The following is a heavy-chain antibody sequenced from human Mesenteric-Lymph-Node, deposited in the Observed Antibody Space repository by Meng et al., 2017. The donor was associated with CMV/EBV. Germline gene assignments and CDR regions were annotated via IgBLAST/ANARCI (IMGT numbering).Heavy chain of an antibody. CDR3: AGDEYCSSTSCYSWFDP. V-gene: IGHV1-2*02. CDR1: GYTFTSYG. D-gene: IGHD2-2*01. Sequence: ASVKVSCKASGYTFTSYGISWVRQAPGQGLEWMGWINPNSGGTNYAQKFQGRVTMTRDTSISTAYMELSRLRSDDTAVYYCAGDEYCSSTSCYSWFDPWGQGTLVTVSS. CDR2: INPNSGGT. J-gene: IGHJ5*02.